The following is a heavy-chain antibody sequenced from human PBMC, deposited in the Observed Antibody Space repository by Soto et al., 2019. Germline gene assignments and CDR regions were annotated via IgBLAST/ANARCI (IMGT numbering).Heavy chain of an antibody. CDR1: GFTFSSYS. CDR2: ISSSSSTI. CDR3: ARTRPDYGDYEGKFDP. D-gene: IGHD4-17*01. V-gene: IGHV3-48*02. J-gene: IGHJ5*02. Sequence: GSLILSCAASGFTFSSYSMNCVRQAPGKGLEWVSYISSSSSTIYYADSVKGRFTISRDNAKNSLYLQMNSLRDEDTAVYYCARTRPDYGDYEGKFDPWGQGTLVTVSS.